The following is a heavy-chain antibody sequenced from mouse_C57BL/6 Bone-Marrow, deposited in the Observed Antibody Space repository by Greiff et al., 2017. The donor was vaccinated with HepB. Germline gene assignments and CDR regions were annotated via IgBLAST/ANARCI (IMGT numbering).Heavy chain of an antibody. V-gene: IGHV3-6*01. CDR3: ARGGDGYSYYFDY. CDR2: ISYDGSN. Sequence: VQLKQSGPGLVKPSQSLSLTCSVTGYSITSCYYWNWIRQFPGNKLEWMGYISYDGSNNYNPSLKNRISITRDTSKNQFFLKLNSVTTEDTATCYCARGGDGYSYYFDYWGQGTTLTVSS. J-gene: IGHJ2*01. D-gene: IGHD2-3*01. CDR1: GYSITSCYY.